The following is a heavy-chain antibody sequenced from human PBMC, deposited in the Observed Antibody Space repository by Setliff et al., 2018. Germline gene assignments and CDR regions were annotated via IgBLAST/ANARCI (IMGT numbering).Heavy chain of an antibody. CDR2: MYYSVSS. CDR1: GDSTSSSNYY. V-gene: IGHV4-39*01. Sequence: SETLSLTCSVSGDSTSSSNYYWGWIRQPPGKGLEWIGSMYYSVSSYYNPSLKSRATISADTSKRQVSLNLNSVTAADTAVYYCMRQGAQMPSLSHLYGVDVWGQGTTVTVSS. J-gene: IGHJ6*02. D-gene: IGHD2-2*01. CDR3: MRQGAQMPSLSHLYGVDV.